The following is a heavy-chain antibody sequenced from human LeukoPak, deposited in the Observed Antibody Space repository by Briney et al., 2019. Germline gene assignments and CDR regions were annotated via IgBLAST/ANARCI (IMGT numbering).Heavy chain of an antibody. V-gene: IGHV1-2*02. Sequence: ASLKVSCKASGYTFTGYYMHWVRQAPGQGLEWMGWINPNSGGTNYAQKFQGRVTMTRDTSISTAYMELSRRRSDDTAVYYCASALRVCSSTSCYPTSGMDVWGQGTTVTVPS. D-gene: IGHD2-2*01. CDR3: ASALRVCSSTSCYPTSGMDV. CDR2: INPNSGGT. CDR1: GYTFTGYY. J-gene: IGHJ6*02.